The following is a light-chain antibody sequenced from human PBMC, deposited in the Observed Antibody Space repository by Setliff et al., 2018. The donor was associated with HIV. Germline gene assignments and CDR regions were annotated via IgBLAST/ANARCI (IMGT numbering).Light chain of an antibody. CDR1: SSDVGVYNF. V-gene: IGLV2-14*03. J-gene: IGLJ1*01. CDR3: SSYTSSNTYV. Sequence: QSALTQPASVSGSPGQSITISCTGTSSDVGVYNFVSWYQQHPGKASKLIIYDVSNRPSGVSYRFSASKSGNTASLTISGLQAEDEADYYCSSYTSSNTYVFGTGTKVTVL. CDR2: DVS.